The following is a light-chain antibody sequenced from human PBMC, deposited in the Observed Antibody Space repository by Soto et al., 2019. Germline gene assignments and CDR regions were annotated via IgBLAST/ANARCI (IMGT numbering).Light chain of an antibody. V-gene: IGLV2-23*01. CDR2: EGS. CDR1: SSDVGSYNL. J-gene: IGLJ2*01. CDR3: CAYAGSSTLV. Sequence: QSALTQPASVSGSPGKSITISCTGTSSDVGSYNLVSWYQQHPGKAPKLMIYEGSKRPSGVSNRFSGSKSGNTASLTISGLQAEDEAEYYCCAYAGSSTLVFGGGTKVTVL.